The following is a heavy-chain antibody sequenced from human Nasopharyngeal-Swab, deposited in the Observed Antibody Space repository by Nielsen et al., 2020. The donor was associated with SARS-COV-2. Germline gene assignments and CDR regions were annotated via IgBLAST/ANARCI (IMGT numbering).Heavy chain of an antibody. J-gene: IGHJ6*02. D-gene: IGHD2-2*01. CDR2: ISSGTGTI. V-gene: IGHV3-48*04. CDR3: AAPSRYCSSTRCTYYYYGMDV. CDR1: GFTLSSYS. Sequence: GGSLRLSCAASGFTLSSYSMNWVRQAPGQGLEWVSYISSGTGTIYYADSVKGRFTISRDNAKNSLYLQMDSLRAEDTAVYYCAAPSRYCSSTRCTYYYYGMDVWGQGTTVTVSS.